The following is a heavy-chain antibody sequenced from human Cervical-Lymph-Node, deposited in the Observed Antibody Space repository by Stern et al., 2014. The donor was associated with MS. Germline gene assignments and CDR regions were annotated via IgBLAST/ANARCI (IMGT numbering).Heavy chain of an antibody. CDR2: SIPIFGTA. CDR1: GGTFSSYA. V-gene: IGHV1-69*01. J-gene: IGHJ2*01. Sequence: VQLVQSGSEVKKPGSSVKVSCKASGGTFSSYAFSWVRQAPGPVLEWMGGSIPIFGTANYAQKFQGRVTITADESTSTAYMELSSLRTEDTAVYYCARAHWYFDLWGRGTLVTVSS. CDR3: ARAHWYFDL.